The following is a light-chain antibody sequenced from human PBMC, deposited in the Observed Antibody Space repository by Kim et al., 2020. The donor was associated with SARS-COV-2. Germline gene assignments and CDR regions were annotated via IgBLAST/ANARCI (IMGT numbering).Light chain of an antibody. CDR1: KLGDRF. J-gene: IGLJ2*01. CDR2: QDN. V-gene: IGLV3-1*01. Sequence: VSPGQTASIACSGDKLGDRFASWYQQKPGQSPGLVIYQDNKRPSGIPERFSGSNSGNTATLTIGGTQAMDEADYFCQAWDSSTVVFGGGTQLTVL. CDR3: QAWDSSTVV.